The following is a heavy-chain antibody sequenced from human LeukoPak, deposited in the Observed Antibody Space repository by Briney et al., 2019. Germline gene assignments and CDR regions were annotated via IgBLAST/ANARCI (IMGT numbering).Heavy chain of an antibody. D-gene: IGHD3-10*01. CDR3: ARLLAFRNYYGSGSYINFDY. CDR1: GGSISSSSYY. V-gene: IGHV4-39*07. Sequence: SETLSLTCTVSGGSISSSSYYWGWIRQPPGKGLEWIGSIYYSGSTYYNPSLKSRVTISVDTSKNQFSLKLSSVTAADTAVYYCARLLAFRNYYGSGSYINFDYWGQGTLVTVSS. J-gene: IGHJ4*02. CDR2: IYYSGST.